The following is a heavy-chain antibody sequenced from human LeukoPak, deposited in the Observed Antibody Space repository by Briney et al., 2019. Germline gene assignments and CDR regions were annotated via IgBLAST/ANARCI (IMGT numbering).Heavy chain of an antibody. CDR2: IYFSGST. CDR1: GDFITDNNYY. Sequence: KPSETLSLTCAVSGDFITDNNYYWAWIRQPPGKGLEWIATIYFSGSTYFNRSLESRVAMSVDTSNNQFSLRLDSVTAADTAVYYCTRHGWRQSGSGHYQDSWGQGILVTVSS. J-gene: IGHJ5*01. D-gene: IGHD3-22*01. V-gene: IGHV4-39*01. CDR3: TRHGWRQSGSGHYQDS.